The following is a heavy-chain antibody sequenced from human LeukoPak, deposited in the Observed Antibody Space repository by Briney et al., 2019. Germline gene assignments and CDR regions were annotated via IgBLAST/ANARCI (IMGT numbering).Heavy chain of an antibody. CDR2: IYYSGGT. V-gene: IGHV4-59*01. CDR1: GGSFSGYY. CDR3: ARLPLSGWQYYFDY. D-gene: IGHD6-19*01. Sequence: SETLSLTCAVYGGSFSGYYWSWIRQPPGKGLEWIGYIYYSGGTNYNPSLKSRVTISVDTSKNQFSLKLSSVTAADTAVYYCARLPLSGWQYYFDYWGQGTLVTVSS. J-gene: IGHJ4*02.